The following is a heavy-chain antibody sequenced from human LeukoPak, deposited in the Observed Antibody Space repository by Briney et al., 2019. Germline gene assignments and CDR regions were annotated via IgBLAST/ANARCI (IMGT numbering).Heavy chain of an antibody. Sequence: GGSLRLSCAASGFTFSSYAMHWVRQAPGKGLEWVAVISYDGSNKYYADSVKGRFTISRDNSKNTLYLQMNSLRAEDTAVYYCARDISSIAAATGGRFQHWGQGTLVTVSS. CDR1: GFTFSSYA. CDR2: ISYDGSNK. V-gene: IGHV3-30-3*01. CDR3: ARDISSIAAATGGRFQH. D-gene: IGHD6-13*01. J-gene: IGHJ1*01.